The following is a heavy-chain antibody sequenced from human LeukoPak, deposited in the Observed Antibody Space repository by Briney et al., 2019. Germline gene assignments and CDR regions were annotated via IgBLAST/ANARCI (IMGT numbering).Heavy chain of an antibody. Sequence: SETLSLTCTVSGGSISGYSWSWIRQPPGKGLEWIGYIYYSGSINYNPSLKSRVTISVDPSKNQFSLKLTSVTAADTAVYFCARDPGRYFDLWGRGTLVTVSS. CDR3: ARDPGRYFDL. J-gene: IGHJ2*01. CDR2: IYYSGSI. V-gene: IGHV4-59*01. CDR1: GGSISGYS.